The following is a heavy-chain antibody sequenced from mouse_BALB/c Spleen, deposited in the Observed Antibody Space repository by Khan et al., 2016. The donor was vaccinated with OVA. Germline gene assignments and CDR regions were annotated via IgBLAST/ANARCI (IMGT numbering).Heavy chain of an antibody. CDR3: ERRGLYGLLAY. CDR1: GYTFTTYW. D-gene: IGHD2-10*02. Sequence: QVQLQQSGAELAKPGASVRMSCTASGYTFTTYWIHWIKQRPGQGLEWIGYINPTTAYTEYNKNFKDKATLTADESSSTAYMQLNSLTSADSAAYDYERRGLYGLLAYWGQGTLVTVSA. CDR2: INPTTAYT. V-gene: IGHV1-7*01. J-gene: IGHJ3*01.